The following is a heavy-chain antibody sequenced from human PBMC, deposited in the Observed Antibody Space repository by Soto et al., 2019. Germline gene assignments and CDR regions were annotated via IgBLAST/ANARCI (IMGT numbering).Heavy chain of an antibody. CDR2: INPSGGST. V-gene: IGHV1-46*01. CDR1: GYTFTSYY. D-gene: IGHD3-22*01. J-gene: IGHJ3*02. CDR3: ARDYDYYDSSGYHGGAFDI. Sequence: ASLKVSCKASGYTFTSYYMHWVRQAPGQGLEWMGIINPSGGSTSYAQKFQGRVTMTRDTSTSTVYMELSSLRSEDTAVYYCARDYDYYDSSGYHGGAFDIWGQGTMVTVSS.